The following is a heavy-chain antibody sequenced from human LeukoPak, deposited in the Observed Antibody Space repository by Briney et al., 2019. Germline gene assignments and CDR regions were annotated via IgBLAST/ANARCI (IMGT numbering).Heavy chain of an antibody. CDR3: ARHDSYGYFHGY. D-gene: IGHD5-18*01. J-gene: IGHJ4*02. CDR2: INHSGST. V-gene: IGHV4-34*01. CDR1: GGSFSGYY. Sequence: SETLSLTCAVYGGSFSGYYWSWIRQPPGKGLEWIGEINHSGSTNYNPSLKSRVTISVDTSKNQFSLKLSSVTAADTAVYYCARHDSYGYFHGYWGQGTLVTVSS.